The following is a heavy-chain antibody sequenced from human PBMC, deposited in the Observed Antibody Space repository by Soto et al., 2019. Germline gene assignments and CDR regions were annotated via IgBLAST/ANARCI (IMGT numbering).Heavy chain of an antibody. V-gene: IGHV4-30-2*01. Sequence: PSETLSLTCAVSGGSIDSAAYSLSWIRQPPGKGLEWIGYVSHRGTAYSIPSLNGRLTLSMDSSQTQFSLKLTSVTAADSAVYYCARIHWSQSSLDYWGRGILVTVSS. D-gene: IGHD6-19*01. CDR3: ARIHWSQSSLDY. J-gene: IGHJ4*02. CDR2: VSHRGTA. CDR1: GGSIDSAAYS.